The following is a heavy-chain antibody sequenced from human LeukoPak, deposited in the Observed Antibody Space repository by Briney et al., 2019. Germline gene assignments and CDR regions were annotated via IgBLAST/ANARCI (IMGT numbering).Heavy chain of an antibody. Sequence: ASVKVSCKASGYTFTGYYMHWVRQAPGQGLVWMGWINPNSGGTNYAQKFQGRVTMTRDTSISTAYMELSRLRSDDTAVYYCAVVGYDSSGYYYDWFDPWGQGTLVTVSS. V-gene: IGHV1-2*02. J-gene: IGHJ5*02. D-gene: IGHD3-22*01. CDR1: GYTFTGYY. CDR3: AVVGYDSSGYYYDWFDP. CDR2: INPNSGGT.